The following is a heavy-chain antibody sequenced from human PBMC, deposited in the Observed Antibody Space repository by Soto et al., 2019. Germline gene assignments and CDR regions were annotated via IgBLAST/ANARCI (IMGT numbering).Heavy chain of an antibody. CDR3: VRVSGIRYYYGMDV. CDR1: GGSISSYY. J-gene: IGHJ6*02. D-gene: IGHD3-10*01. Sequence: PSETLSLTXTVSGGSISSYYWSWIRQPPGKGLEWIGYIYYSGSTNYNPSLKSRVTISVDTSKNQFSLKLSSVTAADTAVYYCVRVSGIRYYYGMDVWGQGTTVTVSS. V-gene: IGHV4-59*01. CDR2: IYYSGST.